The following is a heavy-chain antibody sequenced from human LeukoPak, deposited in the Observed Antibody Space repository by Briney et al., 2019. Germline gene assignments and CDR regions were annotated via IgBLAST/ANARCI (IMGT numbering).Heavy chain of an antibody. CDR2: MNPNSGNT. CDR3: ARSRGSSSSLDY. J-gene: IGHJ4*02. Sequence: ASVTVSCTASGYTFTIYDINWVRQATGQGREWMGWMNPNSGNTGYAQKFQGRVTITRNTSISTAYMELSSLRSEDTAVYYCARSRGSSSSLDYWGQGTLVTVSS. D-gene: IGHD6-6*01. V-gene: IGHV1-8*03. CDR1: GYTFTIYD.